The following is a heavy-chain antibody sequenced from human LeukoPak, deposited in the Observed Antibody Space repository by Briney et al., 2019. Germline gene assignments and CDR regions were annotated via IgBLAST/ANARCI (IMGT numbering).Heavy chain of an antibody. J-gene: IGHJ4*02. D-gene: IGHD6-13*01. Sequence: ASVKVSCKASGGTFSSYAISWVRQAPGQGLEWMGGIVPIFGTANYAQKFQGRVTMTRNTSISTAYMELSSLRSEDTAVYYCARLHSSSWYDYWGQGTLVTVSS. CDR3: ARLHSSSWYDY. V-gene: IGHV1-69*05. CDR2: IVPIFGTA. CDR1: GGTFSSYA.